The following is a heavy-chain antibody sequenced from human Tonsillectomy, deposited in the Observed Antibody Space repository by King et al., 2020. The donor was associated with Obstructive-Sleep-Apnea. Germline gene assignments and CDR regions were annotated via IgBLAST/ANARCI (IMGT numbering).Heavy chain of an antibody. Sequence: VQLVESGGGLVKPGGSLRLSCAASGFTFSSYSMNWVRQAPGKGLEWVSSISSSSSYIYYADSVKGRFTISRDNAKNSLYLQMNSLRAEDTAVYYCARAGAYYYDSSGYYYNVPLDYWGQGTLVTVSS. CDR3: ARAGAYYYDSSGYYYNVPLDY. CDR2: ISSSSSYI. J-gene: IGHJ4*02. CDR1: GFTFSSYS. V-gene: IGHV3-21*01. D-gene: IGHD3-22*01.